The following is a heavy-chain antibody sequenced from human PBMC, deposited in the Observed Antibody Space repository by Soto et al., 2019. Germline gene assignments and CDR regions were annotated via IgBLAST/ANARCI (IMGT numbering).Heavy chain of an antibody. CDR1: GFTFSSYG. D-gene: IGHD3-16*01. V-gene: IGHV3-30*18. CDR3: AKGGQDYYYYGMDV. CDR2: ISYDGSNK. J-gene: IGHJ6*02. Sequence: GGSLRLSCAASGFTFSSYGMHWVRQAPGKGLEWVAVISYDGSNKYYADSVKGRFTISRDNSKNTLYLQMNSLRAEDTAVYYCAKGGQDYYYYGMDVWGQGTTVTVSS.